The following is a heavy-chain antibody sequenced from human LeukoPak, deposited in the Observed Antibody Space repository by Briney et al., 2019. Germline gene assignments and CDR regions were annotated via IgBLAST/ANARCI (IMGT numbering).Heavy chain of an antibody. V-gene: IGHV6-1*01. CDR2: TYYRSKWYN. CDR3: VRHDAGDDPFDI. CDR1: GDSVSSNSAG. Sequence: SQTLSLTCAISGDSVSSNSAGWNWIRQSPSRGLEWLGRTYYRSKWYNEYPISVKSRITSTPDTSKNQFSLQLNFVTPDDTAVYYCVRHDAGDDPFDIWGQGTMVTVSS. D-gene: IGHD6-13*01. J-gene: IGHJ3*02.